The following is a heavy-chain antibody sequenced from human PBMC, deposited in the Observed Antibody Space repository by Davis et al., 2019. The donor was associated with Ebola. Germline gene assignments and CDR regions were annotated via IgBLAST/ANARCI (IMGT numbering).Heavy chain of an antibody. D-gene: IGHD6-13*01. CDR1: GGSISSDKW. CDR3: ATKIPTSTWWPDFAY. Sequence: MPSETLSLTCAVSGGSISSDKWWSWVRQPPGKGLEWIGEVHHTGNTNYKPSLKIRVTLSVDKSENQFSLKLKSVTAADTAVYYCATKIPTSTWWPDFAYWGRGTLVTVSS. J-gene: IGHJ4*02. CDR2: VHHTGNT. V-gene: IGHV4-4*02.